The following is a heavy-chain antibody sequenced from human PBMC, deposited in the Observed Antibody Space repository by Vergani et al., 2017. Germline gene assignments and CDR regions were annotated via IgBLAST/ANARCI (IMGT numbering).Heavy chain of an antibody. J-gene: IGHJ6*02. CDR2: IYYSGST. V-gene: IGHV4-61*01. D-gene: IGHD2-2*01. Sequence: QVQLQESGPGLVKPSETLSLTCTVSGGSVSSGSYYWSWIRQPPGKGLEWIGYIYYSGSTYYNPSLKSRVTISVDTSKNQFSLKLSSVTAADTAVYYCAREVPAAINSYYYYGMDVWGQGTTVTVSS. CDR3: AREVPAAINSYYYYGMDV. CDR1: GGSVSSGSYY.